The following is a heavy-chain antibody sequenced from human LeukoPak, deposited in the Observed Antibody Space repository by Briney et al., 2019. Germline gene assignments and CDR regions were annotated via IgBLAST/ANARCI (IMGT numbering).Heavy chain of an antibody. CDR2: ISSSSSTI. Sequence: GGSLRLSCAASGFTFSSYSMYWVRQAPGKGLEWVSYISSSSSTIYYADSVKGRFTISRDNAKNSLYLQMNSLRDEDTAVYYCARGAPYYDSSTSDYWGQGTLVTVSS. D-gene: IGHD3-22*01. J-gene: IGHJ4*02. CDR1: GFTFSSYS. V-gene: IGHV3-48*02. CDR3: ARGAPYYDSSTSDY.